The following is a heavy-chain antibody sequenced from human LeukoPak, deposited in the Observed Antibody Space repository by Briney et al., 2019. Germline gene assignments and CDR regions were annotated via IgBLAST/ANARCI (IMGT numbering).Heavy chain of an antibody. CDR2: ISSSSSYI. J-gene: IGHJ5*02. CDR1: GFTFSSYS. D-gene: IGHD2-21*01. V-gene: IGHV3-21*01. Sequence: GSPRLSCAASGFTFSSYSMNWVCQAPGKGLEWVSSISSSSSYIYYADSVKGRFTISRDNAKNSLYLQMNSLRAEDTAVCYCASHRCFHWFDLWAQSTLVPVSS. CDR3: ASHRCFHWFDL.